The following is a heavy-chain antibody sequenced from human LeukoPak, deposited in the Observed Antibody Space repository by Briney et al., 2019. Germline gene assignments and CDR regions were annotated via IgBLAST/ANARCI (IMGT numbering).Heavy chain of an antibody. CDR3: ARSAAGTYY. CDR2: ISSSSSYK. CDR1: GFTFTNYR. D-gene: IGHD1-1*01. Sequence: PGGSLRLSCAASGFTFTNYRMNWVRQAPGKGLEWVSSISSSSSYKYYTDSVKGRFTISRDNAKNSLYLQMNSLRAEDTAVYYCARSAAGTYYWGQGTLVTVSS. V-gene: IGHV3-21*01. J-gene: IGHJ4*02.